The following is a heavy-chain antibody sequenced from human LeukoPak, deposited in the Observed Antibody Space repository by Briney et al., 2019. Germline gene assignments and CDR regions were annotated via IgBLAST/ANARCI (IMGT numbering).Heavy chain of an antibody. CDR2: ISTHNDNT. Sequence: GASVKVSCKASGYTFTSFDISWVRQAPGQGLEWMGWISTHNDNTSYTQKLQGRVTMTTDASTRTGNMELRSLRSDDTAVYYCARASRYCSSTSCYMLNWFDPWGQGTLVTVSS. CDR3: ARASRYCSSTSCYMLNWFDP. CDR1: GYTFTSFD. V-gene: IGHV1-18*01. D-gene: IGHD2-2*02. J-gene: IGHJ5*02.